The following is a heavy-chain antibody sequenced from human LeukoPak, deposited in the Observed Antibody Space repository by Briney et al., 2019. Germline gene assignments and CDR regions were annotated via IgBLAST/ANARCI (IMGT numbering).Heavy chain of an antibody. J-gene: IGHJ4*02. CDR1: GFTFSSYS. V-gene: IGHV3-48*04. Sequence: GGSLRLSRAASGFTFSSYSMNWVRQAPGKGLEWVSYISSSSSTIYYADSVKGRFTISRDNAKNSLYLQMNSLRAEDTAVYYCARGIVGATPHYDYWGQGTLVTVSS. D-gene: IGHD1-26*01. CDR3: ARGIVGATPHYDY. CDR2: ISSSSSTI.